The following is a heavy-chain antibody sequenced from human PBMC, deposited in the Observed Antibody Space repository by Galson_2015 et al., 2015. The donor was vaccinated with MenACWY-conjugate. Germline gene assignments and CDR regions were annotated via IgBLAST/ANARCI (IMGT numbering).Heavy chain of an antibody. D-gene: IGHD3-3*01. CDR2: ISATSATI. CDR3: ARDYARLEWLSAYYFDY. V-gene: IGHV3-21*01. CDR1: GFTFSSFS. J-gene: IGHJ4*02. Sequence: SLRLSCAASGFTFSSFSMNWVRQAPGKGLEWVSSISATSATIYYADSVKGRFTISRDNAKNSLYLQMNSLTAEDTAVYYCARDYARLEWLSAYYFDYWGQGTPVTVSS.